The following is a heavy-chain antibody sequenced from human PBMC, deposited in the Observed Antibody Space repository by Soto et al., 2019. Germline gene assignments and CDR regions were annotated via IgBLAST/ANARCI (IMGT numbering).Heavy chain of an antibody. CDR3: ARGSVEQQLVRIGWFDP. CDR2: IYYSGST. Sequence: SETLSLTCTVSGGSISSGGYYWSWIRQHPGKGLEWIGYIYYSGSTYYNPSLTSRVTISVDTSKNQFSLKLGSVTAADTAVYYCARGSVEQQLVRIGWFDPWGQGTLVTVSS. J-gene: IGHJ5*02. CDR1: GGSISSGGYY. V-gene: IGHV4-31*03. D-gene: IGHD6-13*01.